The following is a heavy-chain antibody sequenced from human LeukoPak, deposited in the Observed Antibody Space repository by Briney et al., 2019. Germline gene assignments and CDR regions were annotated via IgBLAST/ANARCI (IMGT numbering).Heavy chain of an antibody. CDR3: ARDIGVNMI. J-gene: IGHJ4*02. Sequence: GGSLRLSCAASGFTVSSNYMSWVRQAPGKGLEWVAVIWYDGSNKYYTDSVKGRFTISRDNSKNTLYLQMNSLRPEDTAVYYCARDIGVNMIWGQGTLVTVSS. V-gene: IGHV3-33*08. CDR2: IWYDGSNK. D-gene: IGHD3-22*01. CDR1: GFTVSSNY.